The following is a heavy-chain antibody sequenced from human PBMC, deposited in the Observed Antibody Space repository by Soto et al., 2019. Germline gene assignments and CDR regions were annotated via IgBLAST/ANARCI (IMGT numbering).Heavy chain of an antibody. J-gene: IGHJ5*01. D-gene: IGHD3-22*01. CDR3: ARWYYYDSSGYYYWFDS. CDR2: ISAYNGNT. CDR1: GYTFTSYG. V-gene: IGHV1-18*01. Sequence: ASVKVSCKASGYTFTSYGISWVRQAPGQGLEWMGWISAYNGNTNYAQKLQGRVTMTTDTSTSTAYMELRSLRSDDTAVYYCARWYYYDSSGYYYWFDSWGQGTLVTVSS.